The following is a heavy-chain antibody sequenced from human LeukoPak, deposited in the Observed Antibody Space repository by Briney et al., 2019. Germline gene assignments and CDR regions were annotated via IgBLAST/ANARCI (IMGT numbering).Heavy chain of an antibody. J-gene: IGHJ4*02. CDR3: AKDMPVWFGESSLDY. CDR2: ITWNSGII. V-gene: IGHV3-9*01. Sequence: GGSLRLSCAASGFSLDDHAMHWVRQPPGKGLEWVSGITWNSGIIGYADSVKGRFTISRDNAKNSLYLQMNSLRVEDTALYYCAKDMPVWFGESSLDYWGQGTLVTVSS. CDR1: GFSLDDHA. D-gene: IGHD3-10*01.